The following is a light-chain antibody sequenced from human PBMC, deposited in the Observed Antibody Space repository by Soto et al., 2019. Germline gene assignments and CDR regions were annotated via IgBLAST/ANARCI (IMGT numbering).Light chain of an antibody. CDR3: SSYISTSRYV. J-gene: IGLJ1*01. V-gene: IGLV2-18*02. Sequence: QSALTQPPSVSGSPGQSVTISCTGTSSDVGKYDRVSWYQQPPGTAPKLIIYEVTNRPSGVPARFSGSKSGNTASLTISGLQAEDEADYDCSSYISTSRYVFGAGTKLTVL. CDR2: EVT. CDR1: SSDVGKYDR.